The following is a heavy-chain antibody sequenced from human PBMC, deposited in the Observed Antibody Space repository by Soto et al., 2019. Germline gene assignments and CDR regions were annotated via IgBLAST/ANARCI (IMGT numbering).Heavy chain of an antibody. D-gene: IGHD2-8*02. CDR3: TGQIASGH. Sequence: SLRLSCAASGFTFSSYWMHWVRQAPGKGLLWVSRLNSDGSDTSYADSVKGRFSISRDNSKNTLYLDMNSLRADDAAVYYCTGQIASGHWGQGTLVTVSS. CDR1: GFTFSSYW. J-gene: IGHJ4*02. CDR2: LNSDGSDT. V-gene: IGHV3-74*01.